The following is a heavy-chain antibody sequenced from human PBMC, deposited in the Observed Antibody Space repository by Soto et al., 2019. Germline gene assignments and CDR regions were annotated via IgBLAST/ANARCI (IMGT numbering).Heavy chain of an antibody. CDR3: ARGYCSSTSCYKDWFDP. V-gene: IGHV1-69*13. CDR2: IIPIFGTA. J-gene: IGHJ5*02. CDR1: GGTFSSYA. Sequence: SVKVSCKASGGTFSSYAISWVRQAPGQGLEWMGGIIPIFGTANYAQKFQGRVTITADESTSTAYMELSSLRSEDTAVYYCARGYCSSTSCYKDWFDPWGQGTLVTVSS. D-gene: IGHD2-2*02.